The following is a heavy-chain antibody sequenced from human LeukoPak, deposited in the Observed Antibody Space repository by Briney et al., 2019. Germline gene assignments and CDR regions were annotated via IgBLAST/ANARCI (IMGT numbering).Heavy chain of an antibody. CDR2: ISSNGGST. Sequence: GGSLRLSCAASGFTFSSYAMHWVRQAPGMGLEYVSAISSNGGSTYYANSVKGRFTISRDNSKNTLYLQMGSLRAEDMAVYYCARVGYTSYYYYGMDVWGQGTTVTVSS. V-gene: IGHV3-64*01. CDR1: GFTFSSYA. D-gene: IGHD6-13*01. CDR3: ARVGYTSYYYYGMDV. J-gene: IGHJ6*02.